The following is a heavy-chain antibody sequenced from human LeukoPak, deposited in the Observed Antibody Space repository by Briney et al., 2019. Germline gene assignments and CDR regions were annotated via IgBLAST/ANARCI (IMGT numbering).Heavy chain of an antibody. CDR3: ARGAYYDILTGTYYYYYMDV. J-gene: IGHJ6*03. CDR1: GFTFSSYA. Sequence: PGGSLRLSCAASGFTFSSYAMSWVRQAPGKGLEWVSAISGSGGSTYYADSVKGRFTISRDNSKNTLYLQMNSLRAEDTAVYYCARGAYYDILTGTYYYYYMDVWGKGTTVTVSS. D-gene: IGHD3-9*01. CDR2: ISGSGGST. V-gene: IGHV3-23*01.